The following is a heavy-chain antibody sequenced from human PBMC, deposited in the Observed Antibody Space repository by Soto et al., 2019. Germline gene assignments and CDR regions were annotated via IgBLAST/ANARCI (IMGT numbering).Heavy chain of an antibody. CDR2: IIPILGIA. Sequence: QVQLVQSGAEVKKPGSSVKVSCKASGGTFSSYTISWVRQAPGQGLEWMGRIIPILGIANYAQKFPGRVTITADKATSTAYMEMSSLRSEDTAVYDCARDPSAGDSAGYWGKGTLVTVSS. CDR1: GGTFSSYT. D-gene: IGHD2-21*01. CDR3: ARDPSAGDSAGY. J-gene: IGHJ4*02. V-gene: IGHV1-69*08.